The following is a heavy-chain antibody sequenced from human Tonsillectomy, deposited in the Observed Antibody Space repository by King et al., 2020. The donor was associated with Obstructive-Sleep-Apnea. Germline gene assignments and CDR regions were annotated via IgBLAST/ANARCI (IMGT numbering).Heavy chain of an antibody. V-gene: IGHV3-9*01. J-gene: IGHJ3*02. Sequence: EVQLVESGGGLAQPGRSLRLSCVVSGFTFEDYAMHWVRQAPGKGLEWVSGISGNSGRKGYADSVKGRFTISRDNEKNLLLLQMKSLRAEDTALYYCGKGGPTGDVFDIWGQGTMVIVSS. D-gene: IGHD1-14*01. CDR2: ISGNSGRK. CDR3: GKGGPTGDVFDI. CDR1: GFTFEDYA.